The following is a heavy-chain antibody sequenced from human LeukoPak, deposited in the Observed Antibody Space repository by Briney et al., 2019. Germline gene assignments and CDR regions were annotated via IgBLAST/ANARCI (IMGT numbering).Heavy chain of an antibody. J-gene: IGHJ3*02. CDR2: IRYDGSNK. V-gene: IGHV3-30*02. D-gene: IGHD6-19*01. CDR3: AKVYGSGYLRSAFDI. Sequence: GGSLRLSCAASGFTFSSYGMHWVRQAPGKGLEWVAFIRYDGSNKYYADSVKGRFTISRDNSKNTLYLQMNSLRAEDTAVYYCAKVYGSGYLRSAFDIWGQGTMVTVSS. CDR1: GFTFSSYG.